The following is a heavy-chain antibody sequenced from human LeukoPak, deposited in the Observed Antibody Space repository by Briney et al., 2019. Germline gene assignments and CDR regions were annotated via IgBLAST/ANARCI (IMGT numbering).Heavy chain of an antibody. Sequence: GGSLRLSCAASGFTFSSYGMHWVRQAPGKGLEWVAVIWYDGSNKYYADSVKGRSTISRDNSKNTLYLQMNSLRAEDTAVYYCARDQYCSSTSCYDRAFDIWGQGTMVTVSS. D-gene: IGHD2-2*01. CDR3: ARDQYCSSTSCYDRAFDI. CDR2: IWYDGSNK. V-gene: IGHV3-33*01. J-gene: IGHJ3*02. CDR1: GFTFSSYG.